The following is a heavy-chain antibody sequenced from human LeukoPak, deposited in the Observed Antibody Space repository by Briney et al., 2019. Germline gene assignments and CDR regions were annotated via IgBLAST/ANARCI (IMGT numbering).Heavy chain of an antibody. CDR3: ARDGLYYYDSSGYSDY. J-gene: IGHJ4*02. D-gene: IGHD3-22*01. CDR1: GDSISTSSYY. CDR2: IYYSGST. Sequence: PSETLSLTCSVSGDSISTSSYYWGWIRQPPGKGLEWIGTIYYSGSTYYNPSLTSRVTISVDTSKNQFSLKLSSVTAADTAVYYCARDGLYYYDSSGYSDYWGQGTLVTVSS. V-gene: IGHV4-39*02.